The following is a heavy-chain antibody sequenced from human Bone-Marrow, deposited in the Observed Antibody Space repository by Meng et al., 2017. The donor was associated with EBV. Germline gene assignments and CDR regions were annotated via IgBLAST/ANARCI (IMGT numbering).Heavy chain of an antibody. J-gene: IGHJ5*02. CDR2: IYYSGST. Sequence: QLQEPDPGLVKPLTPPSLTCDVSGGSISSSSYYWGWIPQPPGKGLEWIGSIYYSGSTNYNPSLKSRVTISVDTSKNQFSLKLSSVTAADTAVYYCARAKPLRWFDPWGQGTLVTVSS. V-gene: IGHV4-39*07. CDR1: GGSISSSSYY. CDR3: ARAKPLRWFDP. D-gene: IGHD3-16*01.